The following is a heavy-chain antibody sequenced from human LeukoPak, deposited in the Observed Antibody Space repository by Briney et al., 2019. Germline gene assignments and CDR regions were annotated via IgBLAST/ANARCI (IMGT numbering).Heavy chain of an antibody. CDR1: GGSFSGYY. Sequence: SETLSLTCAVYGGSFSGYYWSWIRQPPGKGLEWIGEINHSGSTNYNPSLKSRVTISVDTSKNQFSLKLSSVTAADTAVYYCARSSLRLLEWLLLPAPPDLWGRGTLVTVSS. V-gene: IGHV4-34*01. CDR3: ARSSLRLLEWLLLPAPPDL. CDR2: INHSGST. D-gene: IGHD3-3*01. J-gene: IGHJ2*01.